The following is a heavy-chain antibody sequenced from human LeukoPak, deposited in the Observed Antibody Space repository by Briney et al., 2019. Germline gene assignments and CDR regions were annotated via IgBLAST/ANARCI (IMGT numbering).Heavy chain of an antibody. J-gene: IGHJ4*02. Sequence: SQTLSLTCTVSGGSISSSTYDWSWIRQPAGKGLEWIGRIYTSGSTNYNPSLKSRVTMSVDTSKNQFSLKLSSVTAADTAVYYCARVSGSYRDFDYWGQGTLVTVSS. CDR2: IYTSGST. D-gene: IGHD1-26*01. CDR3: ARVSGSYRDFDY. V-gene: IGHV4-61*02. CDR1: GGSISSSTYD.